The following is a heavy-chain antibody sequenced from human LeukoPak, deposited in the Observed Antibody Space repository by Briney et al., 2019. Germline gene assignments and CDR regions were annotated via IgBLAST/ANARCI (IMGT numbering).Heavy chain of an antibody. D-gene: IGHD3-22*01. J-gene: IGHJ5*02. CDR2: IKSDGSST. V-gene: IGHV3-74*01. Sequence: GSLRLSCAASGFTFSSYWMHWVRQAPGKGLVWVSRIKSDGSSTTYADSVKGRFTISRDNAKNTLYLQMNSLRAEDTAVYYCAKNRAPTMIVVVIMSSWGQGTLVTVSS. CDR3: AKNRAPTMIVVVIMSS. CDR1: GFTFSSYW.